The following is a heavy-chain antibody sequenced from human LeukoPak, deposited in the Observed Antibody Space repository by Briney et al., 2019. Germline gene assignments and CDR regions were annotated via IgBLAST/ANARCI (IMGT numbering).Heavy chain of an antibody. V-gene: IGHV3-30*02. CDR3: AKDPTGTSAFAV. D-gene: IGHD1-1*01. Sequence: GGSLTLTCGASGFTFSSYGMHWVRQAPGKGLEWVAFIHYDGSSKYYADSVKGRFTISRDNSKNTLYLQMNSLRVEDTAVYYCAKDPTGTSAFAVWGPGTMGTVSS. CDR2: IHYDGSSK. CDR1: GFTFSSYG. J-gene: IGHJ3*01.